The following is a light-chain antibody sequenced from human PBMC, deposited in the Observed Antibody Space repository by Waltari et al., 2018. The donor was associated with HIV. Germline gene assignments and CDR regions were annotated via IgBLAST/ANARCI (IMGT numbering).Light chain of an antibody. CDR2: WAS. J-gene: IGKJ1*01. CDR1: HSILYNSNNNSY. CDR3: QQYCSTPPT. Sequence: DIALTPSPDSPGVSLAERATVNCRSTHSILYNSNNNSYLGWYQQKPGQPPKLLIYWASTRTSGTPYRFTGSGSGTDFALTISILQAEGAAFYYCQQYCSTPPTFGQGTKVEIK. V-gene: IGKV4-1*01.